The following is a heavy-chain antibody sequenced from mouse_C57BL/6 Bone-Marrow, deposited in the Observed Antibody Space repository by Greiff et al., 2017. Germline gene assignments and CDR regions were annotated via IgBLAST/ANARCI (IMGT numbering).Heavy chain of an antibody. CDR3: AREERAYYSRLAY. CDR2: ISDGGSYT. Sequence: EVKLVESGGGLVKPGGSLKLSCAASGFTFSSYAMSWVRQTPEKRLEWVATISDGGSYTYYPDNVKGRFTFSRDNAKNNLYLQMSHLKSEDTAMYYCAREERAYYSRLAYWGQGTLVTVSA. J-gene: IGHJ3*01. CDR1: GFTFSSYA. D-gene: IGHD2-5*01. V-gene: IGHV5-4*01.